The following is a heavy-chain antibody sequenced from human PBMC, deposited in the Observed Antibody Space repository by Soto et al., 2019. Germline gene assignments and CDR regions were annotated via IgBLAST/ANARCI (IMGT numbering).Heavy chain of an antibody. Sequence: GGSLRLSCAASGFTFSSYGMHWVRQAPGKGLEWVAVISYDGSNKYYADSVKGRFTISRDNSKNTLYLQMNSLRAEDTAVYYCAKAGEVPQATFDYWGQGTLVTVSS. CDR3: AKAGEVPQATFDY. CDR1: GFTFSSYG. J-gene: IGHJ4*02. V-gene: IGHV3-30*18. D-gene: IGHD1-26*01. CDR2: ISYDGSNK.